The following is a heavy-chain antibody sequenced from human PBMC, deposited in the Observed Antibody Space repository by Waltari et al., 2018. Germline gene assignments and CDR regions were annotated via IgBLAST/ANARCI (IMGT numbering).Heavy chain of an antibody. J-gene: IGHJ4*02. CDR1: GDSISGGGYH. V-gene: IGHV4-31*03. CDR3: ARGPAGTHLGY. D-gene: IGHD6-13*01. Sequence: QVQLQESGPGLVRPSQTLSPRCTVSGDSISGGGYHWSWIRQPPGTGLEWIGYIYSNGNAHYSPSLRSRVTISVDTSKNQFSLKLRSVTAADTAVYYCARGPAGTHLGYWGQGTLVTVSS. CDR2: IYSNGNA.